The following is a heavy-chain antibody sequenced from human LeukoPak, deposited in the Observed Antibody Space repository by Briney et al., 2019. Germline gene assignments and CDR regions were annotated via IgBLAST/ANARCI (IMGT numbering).Heavy chain of an antibody. CDR1: GFTFSSYA. Sequence: GGSLRLSCAASGFTFSSYAMHWVRQAPGKGLEWVAVISYDGSNKYYADSVKGRFTISRDNTKNMLYLQMNSLRAEDTAIYYCVRVGTDSIGSYPDYWGQGTLVTVTS. J-gene: IGHJ4*02. CDR2: ISYDGSNK. D-gene: IGHD3-22*01. V-gene: IGHV3-30-3*01. CDR3: VRVGTDSIGSYPDY.